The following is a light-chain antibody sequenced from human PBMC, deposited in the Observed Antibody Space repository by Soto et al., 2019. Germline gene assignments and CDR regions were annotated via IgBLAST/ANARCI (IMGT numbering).Light chain of an antibody. J-gene: IGLJ1*01. CDR1: RYDVGTYNY. Sequence: QSALARPASVSGSPGQSITISCTGTRYDVGTYNYVSWYQHHPGQAPKLIIYDVGSRPSGVSHRFSGSKSGITASLAISGLQAEEEADYYCTSYTSDPPRFYVFGTGTKVTVL. V-gene: IGLV2-14*03. CDR3: TSYTSDPPRFYV. CDR2: DVG.